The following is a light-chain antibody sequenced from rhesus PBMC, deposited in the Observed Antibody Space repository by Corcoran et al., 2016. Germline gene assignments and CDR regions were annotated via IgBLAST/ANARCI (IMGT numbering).Light chain of an antibody. CDR2: ATS. J-gene: IGKJ4*01. CDR3: LQHNSYPLT. Sequence: DIQMTQSPSSLSASVGDTVTITCRASQGISSSLGWFQQNPGKAPKLLNYATSNLESGVPSRFSGSGSGTEFTLTISSLQPEDFAAYYCLQHNSYPLTFGGGTKVEIK. CDR1: QGISSS. V-gene: IGKV1-28*01.